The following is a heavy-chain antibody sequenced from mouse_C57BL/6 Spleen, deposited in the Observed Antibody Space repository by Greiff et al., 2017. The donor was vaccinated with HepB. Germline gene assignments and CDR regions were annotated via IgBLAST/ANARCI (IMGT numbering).Heavy chain of an antibody. CDR2: INPYNGGT. D-gene: IGHD1-1*01. V-gene: IGHV1-19*01. CDR1: GYTFTDYY. CDR3: ARSDYGSPWFAY. J-gene: IGHJ3*01. Sequence: VQLQQSGPVLVKPGASVKMSCKASGYTFTDYYMNWVKQSHGKSLEWIGVINPYNGGTSYNQKFKGKATLTVDKSSSTAYMKLNSLTSEDSAVYYCARSDYGSPWFAYWGQGTLVTVSA.